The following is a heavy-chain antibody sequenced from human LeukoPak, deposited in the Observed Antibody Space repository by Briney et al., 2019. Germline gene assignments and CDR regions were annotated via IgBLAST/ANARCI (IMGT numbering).Heavy chain of an antibody. J-gene: IGHJ4*02. CDR1: GGSISSYY. CDR3: ARQLWFGEFNFDY. CDR2: IYYSGIT. V-gene: IGHV4-59*01. Sequence: SETLSLTCTVSGGSISSYYWNWIRQPPGKGLEWIGYIYYSGITNYNPSLKSRVTISVDTSKSQFSLKLSSVTAADTAVYYCARQLWFGEFNFDYWGQGTLVTVSS. D-gene: IGHD3-10*01.